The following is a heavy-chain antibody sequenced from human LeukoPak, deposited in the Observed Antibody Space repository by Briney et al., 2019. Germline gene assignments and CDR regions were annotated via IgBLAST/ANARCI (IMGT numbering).Heavy chain of an antibody. V-gene: IGHV1-69*13. J-gene: IGHJ4*02. CDR3: ARGPDYGGNSL. CDR1: EGTFSSYA. Sequence: GASVKVSCKASEGTFSSYAISWVRQAPGQGLEWMGGIIPIFGTANYAQKFQGRVTITADESTSTAYMELSSLRSEDTAVYYCARGPDYGGNSLWGQGTLVTVSS. D-gene: IGHD4-23*01. CDR2: IIPIFGTA.